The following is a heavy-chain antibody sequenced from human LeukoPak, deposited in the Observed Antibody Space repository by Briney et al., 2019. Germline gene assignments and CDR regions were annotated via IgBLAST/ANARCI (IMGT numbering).Heavy chain of an antibody. CDR2: ISGSGGST. J-gene: IGHJ4*02. CDR3: AKSSYYDTSGSYREYYFDY. D-gene: IGHD3-22*01. Sequence: GGSLRLCCAVSRFAFSNYGMSWVRQAPGKGLEWVSAISGSGGSTYYADSVKGRFTISRDNSKNTLYLQMNSLRAEDTALYYCAKSSYYDTSGSYREYYFDYWGQGALVTVSS. CDR1: RFAFSNYG. V-gene: IGHV3-23*01.